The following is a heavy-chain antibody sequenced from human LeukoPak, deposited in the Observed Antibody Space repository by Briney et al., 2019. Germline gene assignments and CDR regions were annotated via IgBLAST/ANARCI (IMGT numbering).Heavy chain of an antibody. D-gene: IGHD3-3*01. Sequence: PSETLSLTSAVYGGSFTGYYWTWIRQPPGKGLEWIGEVNHSGFTSYNPSLKSRVTISVDTSKNQFSLKLSSVTAADTAVYYCARVAWRSFDYWGQGTLVTVSS. CDR3: ARVAWRSFDY. J-gene: IGHJ4*02. V-gene: IGHV4-34*01. CDR2: VNHSGFT. CDR1: GGSFTGYY.